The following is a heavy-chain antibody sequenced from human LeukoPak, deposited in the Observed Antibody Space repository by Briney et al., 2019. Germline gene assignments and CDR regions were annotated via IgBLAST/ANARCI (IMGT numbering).Heavy chain of an antibody. D-gene: IGHD5-12*01. J-gene: IGHJ3*02. CDR1: GFTFSSYS. CDR2: ISSSSSTI. Sequence: PGGSLRLSCAASGFTFSSYSMNWVRQAPGKGLEWVSYISSSSSTIYYADSVKGRFTISRDNAKNSLYLQMNSLRAEDTAVYYCARRKGYSGYDGAFDIWGQGTMVTVSS. V-gene: IGHV3-48*01. CDR3: ARRKGYSGYDGAFDI.